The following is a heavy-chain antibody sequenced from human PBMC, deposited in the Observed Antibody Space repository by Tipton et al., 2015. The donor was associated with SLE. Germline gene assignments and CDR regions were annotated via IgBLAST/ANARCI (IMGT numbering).Heavy chain of an antibody. J-gene: IGHJ4*02. CDR1: GVSISNYY. V-gene: IGHV4-59*08. CDR2: IYYSGST. D-gene: IGHD6-19*01. CDR3: ARSDGLGSHFDH. Sequence: TLFLTCTVSGVSISNYYWSWIRQPPGKGLEWIGYIYYSGSTYYNPSLKSLVTISVDTSKNQFSLKLRSVTAADTAVYYCARSDGLGSHFDHWGQGTLVTVSS.